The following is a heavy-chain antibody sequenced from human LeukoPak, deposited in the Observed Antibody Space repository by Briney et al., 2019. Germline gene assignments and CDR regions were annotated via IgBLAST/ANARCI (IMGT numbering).Heavy chain of an antibody. V-gene: IGHV3-21*01. J-gene: IGHJ4*02. D-gene: IGHD6-13*01. CDR1: GFTFSSHS. Sequence: GGSLRLSCATSGFTFSSHSMDWVRQAPGKGLEWVASISSDSVYIYYAESVKGRFTISKDNAKNSLHLQMNSLRAEDTAVYYCARPPYSSRWPFDYWGQGTLVTVSS. CDR2: ISSDSVYI. CDR3: ARPPYSSRWPFDY.